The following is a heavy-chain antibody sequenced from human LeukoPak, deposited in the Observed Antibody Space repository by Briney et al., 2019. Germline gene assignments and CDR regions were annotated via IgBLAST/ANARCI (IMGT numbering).Heavy chain of an antibody. CDR2: IYTGGTT. Sequence: QAGGSLRLSCAASGFSVTSNHMNWVRQAPGKGLEWVSIIYTGGTTHYADSLNDRFTISRDDSINTLYLQMNSLRAEDTAVYYCARDSSSYYFDYWGEGNLVTASS. V-gene: IGHV3-66*01. CDR1: GFSVTSNH. J-gene: IGHJ4*02. CDR3: ARDSSSYYFDY. D-gene: IGHD6-6*01.